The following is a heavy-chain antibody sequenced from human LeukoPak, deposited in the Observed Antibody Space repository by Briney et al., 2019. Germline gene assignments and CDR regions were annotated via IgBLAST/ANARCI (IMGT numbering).Heavy chain of an antibody. J-gene: IGHJ5*02. CDR2: IIPIFGTA. D-gene: IGHD6-19*01. CDR3: AREMIAVAGTTLYNWFDP. Sequence: SVKVSCTASGGTFSSYAISWVRQAPGQGLEWMGGIIPIFGTANYAQKFQGRVTITADKSTSTAYMELSSLRSEDTAVYYCAREMIAVAGTTLYNWFDPWGQGTLVTVSS. CDR1: GGTFSSYA. V-gene: IGHV1-69*06.